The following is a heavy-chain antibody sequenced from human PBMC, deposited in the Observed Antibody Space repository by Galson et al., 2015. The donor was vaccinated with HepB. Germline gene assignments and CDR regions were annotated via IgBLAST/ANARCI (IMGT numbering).Heavy chain of an antibody. V-gene: IGHV3-30-3*01. Sequence: SLRLSCAASGFTFSSYAMHWVRQAPGKGLEWVAVISYDGSNKYYADSVKGRFTISRDNSKNTLYLQMNSLRAEDTAVYYCARDLLMVRGVYYYYYYGMDVWGQGTTVTVSS. CDR3: ARDLLMVRGVYYYYYYGMDV. J-gene: IGHJ6*02. D-gene: IGHD3-10*01. CDR1: GFTFSSYA. CDR2: ISYDGSNK.